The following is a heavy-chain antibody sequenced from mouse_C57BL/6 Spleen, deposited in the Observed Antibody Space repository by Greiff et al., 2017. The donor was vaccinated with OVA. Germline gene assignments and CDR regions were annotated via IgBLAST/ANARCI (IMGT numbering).Heavy chain of an antibody. Sequence: VQLQQPGAELVKPGASVKLSCKASGYTFTSYWMQWVKQRPGQGLEWIGEIDPSDSSTNYNQKFKGKATLTVDTSSSTAYMQLSSLTSEDSAVYYCARATGTLPFDYWGQGTTLTVSS. CDR2: IDPSDSST. CDR3: ARATGTLPFDY. CDR1: GYTFTSYW. D-gene: IGHD4-1*01. V-gene: IGHV1-50*01. J-gene: IGHJ2*01.